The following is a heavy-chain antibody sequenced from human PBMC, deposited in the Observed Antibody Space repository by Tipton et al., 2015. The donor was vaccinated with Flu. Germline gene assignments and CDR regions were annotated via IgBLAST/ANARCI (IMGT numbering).Heavy chain of an antibody. J-gene: IGHJ4*02. CDR2: IHRSGNA. CDR1: GDSIGSPYY. CDR3: ARDPSLGMPDYFDS. D-gene: IGHD2-2*01. V-gene: IGHV4-38-2*02. Sequence: LRLSCSVSGDSIGSPYYWGWIRKPPGGGLEWIGNIHRSGNAYYNPSLKSRVTFSVDTSKKQFSLQLTSVTAADTAVYYCARDPSLGMPDYFDSWGQGTLVTAPS.